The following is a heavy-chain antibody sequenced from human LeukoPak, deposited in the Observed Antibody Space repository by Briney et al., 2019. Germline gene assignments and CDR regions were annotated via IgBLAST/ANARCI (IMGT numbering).Heavy chain of an antibody. CDR2: IFTSGST. J-gene: IGHJ4*02. D-gene: IGHD2-15*01. CDR3: ARIPLKYCSGGSCYSG. Sequence: PSETLSLTCTVSGGSISSYYWTWIRQPAGKGLEWIGRIFTSGSTDYNPSLMSRVTMSFDTSKSQFSLKLSSVTAADTAVYYCARIPLKYCSGGSCYSGWGQGTLVTVSS. V-gene: IGHV4-4*07. CDR1: GGSISSYY.